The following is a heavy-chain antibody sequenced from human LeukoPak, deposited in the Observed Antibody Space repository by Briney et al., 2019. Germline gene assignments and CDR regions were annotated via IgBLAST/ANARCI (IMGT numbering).Heavy chain of an antibody. V-gene: IGHV3-48*01. J-gene: IGHJ4*02. CDR1: GFTFSSYG. CDR3: ARAVGGHYYGSFDY. CDR2: ISSSSSTI. Sequence: GGSLRLSCAASGFTFSSYGMNWVRQAPGKGLEWVSYISSSSSTIYYADSVKGRFTISRDNAKNSLYLQMNSLRAEDTAVYYCARAVGGHYYGSFDYWGQGTLVTVSS. D-gene: IGHD3-10*01.